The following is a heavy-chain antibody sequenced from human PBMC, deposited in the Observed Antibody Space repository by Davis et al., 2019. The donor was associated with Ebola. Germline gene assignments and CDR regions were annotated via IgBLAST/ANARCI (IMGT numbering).Heavy chain of an antibody. J-gene: IGHJ4*02. Sequence: ASVTVSCKASGYTFTSYGISWVRQAPGQGLEWMGWISAYNGNTNYAQKFQGRVTMTRDTSISTAYRELSRLSSDDTAVYFCARWTTYGSGSYYSFVFDYWGPGTLVTVSS. CDR1: GYTFTSYG. D-gene: IGHD3-10*01. CDR3: ARWTTYGSGSYYSFVFDY. V-gene: IGHV1-18*04. CDR2: ISAYNGNT.